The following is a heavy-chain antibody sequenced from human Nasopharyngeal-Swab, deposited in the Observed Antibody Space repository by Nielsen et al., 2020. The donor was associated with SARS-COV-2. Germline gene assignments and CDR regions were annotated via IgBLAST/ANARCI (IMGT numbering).Heavy chain of an antibody. D-gene: IGHD5-18*01. J-gene: IGHJ6*02. Sequence: GESMKISCAASEFTFSDYYMSWIRQAPGKGLEWVSYISSSGSTIYYADSVKGRFTISRDNAKNSLYLQMNRLRAEDTAVYYCARDSEQYSYGYDYYYYGMDVWGQGTTVTVS. CDR2: ISSSGSTI. CDR1: EFTFSDYY. V-gene: IGHV3-11*01. CDR3: ARDSEQYSYGYDYYYYGMDV.